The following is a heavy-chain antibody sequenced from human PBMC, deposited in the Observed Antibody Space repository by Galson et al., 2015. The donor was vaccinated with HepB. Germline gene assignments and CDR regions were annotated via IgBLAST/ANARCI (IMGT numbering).Heavy chain of an antibody. CDR1: GYMFFTYP. V-gene: IGHV7-4-1*02. CDR2: INTSNKSP. CDR3: ASVPNIFSGRGPVDH. J-gene: IGHJ4*02. D-gene: IGHD3-9*01. Sequence: SVKVSCKASGYMFFTYPIIWVRQAPGQGLEWLGWINTSNKSPTYAHGFTGRFVFSLDMSVSTAYLQINSLQPYDSAVYYCASVPNIFSGRGPVDHWGQGTLVTVSS.